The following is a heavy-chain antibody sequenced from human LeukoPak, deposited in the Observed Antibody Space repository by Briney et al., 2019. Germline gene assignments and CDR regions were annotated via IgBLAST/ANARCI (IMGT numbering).Heavy chain of an antibody. CDR3: ARSRLEWFASDAFDI. Sequence: PSETLSLTCTVSGGSISSSRYYWAWIRQPPGKGRECIASIDHSGSTNYNPSLKSRVTTSVDTSKNQFSLKSSSVTAADTAVYYCARSRLEWFASDAFDIWGQGTMVAVSS. CDR1: GGSISSSRYY. D-gene: IGHD3-3*01. V-gene: IGHV4-39*01. CDR2: IDHSGST. J-gene: IGHJ3*02.